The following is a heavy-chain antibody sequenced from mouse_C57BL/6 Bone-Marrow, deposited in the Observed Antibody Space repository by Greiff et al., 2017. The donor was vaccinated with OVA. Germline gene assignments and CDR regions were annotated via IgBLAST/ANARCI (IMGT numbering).Heavy chain of an antibody. J-gene: IGHJ2*01. CDR3: TRAGYYGSRYYFDY. CDR2: INPSSGYT. CDR1: GYTFTSYW. V-gene: IGHV1-7*01. Sequence: VQLQQSGAELAKPGASVKLSCKASGYTFTSYWMHWVKQRPGQGLDWIGYINPSSGYTKYNQKFKDKARLTADKSSSTAYMQLSSLTYEDSAVYYCTRAGYYGSRYYFDYWGQGTTLTVSS. D-gene: IGHD1-1*01.